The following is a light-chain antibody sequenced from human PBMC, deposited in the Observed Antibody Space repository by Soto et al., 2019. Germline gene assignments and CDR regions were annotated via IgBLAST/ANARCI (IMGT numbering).Light chain of an antibody. V-gene: IGLV1-40*01. CDR1: SSNIGAGYH. J-gene: IGLJ1*01. CDR2: ADT. CDR3: QSFDTSLTGLYV. Sequence: QSVLTQPPSVSGAPGQSDTISCTGSSSNIGAGYHVHWYQQLPGTAPKLLIYADTNRPSGVPDRFSGSKSGTSASLAITGLQTDDEADYYCQSFDTSLTGLYVFGTGTKLTVL.